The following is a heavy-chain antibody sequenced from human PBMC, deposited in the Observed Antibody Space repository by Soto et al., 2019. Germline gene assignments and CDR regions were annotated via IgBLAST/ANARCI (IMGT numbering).Heavy chain of an antibody. CDR2: IIPIFGTA. J-gene: IGHJ6*02. CDR1: GGTFSSYA. D-gene: IGHD2-2*02. CDR3: ARGEVPAAITYYYYGMDV. V-gene: IGHV1-69*06. Sequence: ASVKVSCKASGGTFSSYAISWVRQAPGQGLEWMGGIIPIFGTANYAQKFQGRVTITADKSTSTAYMELSSLRSEDTAVYYCARGEVPAAITYYYYGMDVWGQGPTVTVSS.